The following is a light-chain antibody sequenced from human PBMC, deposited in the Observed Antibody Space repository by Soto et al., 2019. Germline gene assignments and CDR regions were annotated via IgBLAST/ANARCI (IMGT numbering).Light chain of an antibody. V-gene: IGKV3-20*01. CDR2: GAS. CDR1: QSVSID. CDR3: QQFGSSIPHT. Sequence: EIVMTQSPATLSVSPGERATLSCKASQSVSIDVAWYQQTPGQAPRLLIYGASTRATGIPDRFSGSGSGTDFTLTISRLEPEDFGVYYCQQFGSSIPHTFGQGTKLEIK. J-gene: IGKJ2*01.